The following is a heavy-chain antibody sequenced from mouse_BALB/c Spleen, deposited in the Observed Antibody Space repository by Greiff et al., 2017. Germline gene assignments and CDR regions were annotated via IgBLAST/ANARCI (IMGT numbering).Heavy chain of an antibody. Sequence: EVMLVESGGGLVKPGGSLKLSCAASGFAFSSYDMSWVRQTPEKRLEWVAYISSGGGSTYYPDTVKGRFTISRDNAKNTLYLQMSSLKSEDTAMYYCARHGLPHYYAMDYWGQGTSVTVSS. CDR1: GFAFSSYD. CDR2: ISSGGGST. CDR3: ARHGLPHYYAMDY. D-gene: IGHD3-3*01. V-gene: IGHV5-12-1*01. J-gene: IGHJ4*01.